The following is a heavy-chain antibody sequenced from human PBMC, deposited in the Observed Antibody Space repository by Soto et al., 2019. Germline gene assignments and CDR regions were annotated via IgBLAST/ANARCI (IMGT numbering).Heavy chain of an antibody. V-gene: IGHV3-33*01. CDR3: ARDANWGNFDY. D-gene: IGHD7-27*01. J-gene: IGHJ4*02. CDR2: IWCDGRNK. Sequence: GGSLRLSCAASGFTFSSYGMHWVRQAPGKGLEWVAVIWCDGRNKYYADSVKGRFTISRDNSKNTLYLQMNSLRAEDTAVYYCARDANWGNFDYWGQGTLVTVSS. CDR1: GFTFSSYG.